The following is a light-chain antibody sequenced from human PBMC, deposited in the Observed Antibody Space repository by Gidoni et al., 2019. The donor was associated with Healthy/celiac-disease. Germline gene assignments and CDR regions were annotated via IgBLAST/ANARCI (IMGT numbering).Light chain of an antibody. J-gene: IGKJ5*01. V-gene: IGKV1-39*01. Sequence: DIQMTPFSSSLSASVGDRVTITCRTSNSSSSYVNWYQQKPGKAPKLLIYAASSLQSGVPSRFSGSGCGTDFTIIISRLQPEDFATYYCQQSYSTSNTFGQGTRLEIK. CDR2: AAS. CDR1: NSSSSY. CDR3: QQSYSTSNT.